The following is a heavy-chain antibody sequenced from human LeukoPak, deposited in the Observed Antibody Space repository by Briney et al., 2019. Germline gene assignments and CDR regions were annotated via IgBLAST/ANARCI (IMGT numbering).Heavy chain of an antibody. Sequence: SETLSLTCTVSGGSISSYYWSWIRLPPGKGLEWIGYIYYSGSTNYNPSLKSRVTISVDTSKNQLSLKLSSVTAADTAVFYCARSHSSSWYYFDYWGQGTLVTVSS. CDR3: ARSHSSSWYYFDY. CDR1: GGSISSYY. CDR2: IYYSGST. V-gene: IGHV4-59*01. J-gene: IGHJ4*02. D-gene: IGHD6-13*01.